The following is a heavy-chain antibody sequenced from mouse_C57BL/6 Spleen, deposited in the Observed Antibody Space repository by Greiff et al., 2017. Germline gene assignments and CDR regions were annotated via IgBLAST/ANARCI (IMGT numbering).Heavy chain of an antibody. CDR2: IYPSDSET. CDR1: GYTFTSYW. V-gene: IGHV1-61*01. J-gene: IGHJ4*01. Sequence: QVQLQQPGAELVRPGSSVKLSCKASGYTFTSYWMDWVKQRPGQGLEWIGYIYPSDSETHYNQKFKDKATLTVDKSSSTAYMQLSSLTSEDSAVYYCARRDAMDYWGQGTSVTVSS. CDR3: ARRDAMDY.